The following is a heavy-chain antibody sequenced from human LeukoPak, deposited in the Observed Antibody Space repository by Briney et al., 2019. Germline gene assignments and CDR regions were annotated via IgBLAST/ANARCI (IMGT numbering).Heavy chain of an antibody. CDR2: INSDGSST. Sequence: PGGSLRLSCAASGFIFSSYWMHWVRQAPGKGLVWVSRINSDGSSTSYADSVKGRFTISRDNAKNTLYLQMNSLRAEDTAVYYCATPSFYDSSGYYRDYWGQGTLVTVSS. CDR3: ATPSFYDSSGYYRDY. J-gene: IGHJ4*02. D-gene: IGHD3-22*01. V-gene: IGHV3-74*01. CDR1: GFIFSSYW.